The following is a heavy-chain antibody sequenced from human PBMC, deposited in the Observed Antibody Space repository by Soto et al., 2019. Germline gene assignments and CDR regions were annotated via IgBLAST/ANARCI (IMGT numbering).Heavy chain of an antibody. CDR2: ISSSSSYI. CDR3: ARGDIVVVPAAIMPLLSGRDV. Sequence: EVQLVESGGGLVKPGGSLRLSCAASGFTFSSYSMNWVRQAPGKGLEWVSSISSSSSYIYYADSVKGRFTISRDNAKNSLYLQMNSLRAEDTAVYYCARGDIVVVPAAIMPLLSGRDVWGQGTTVTVSS. CDR1: GFTFSSYS. V-gene: IGHV3-21*01. J-gene: IGHJ6*02. D-gene: IGHD2-2*01.